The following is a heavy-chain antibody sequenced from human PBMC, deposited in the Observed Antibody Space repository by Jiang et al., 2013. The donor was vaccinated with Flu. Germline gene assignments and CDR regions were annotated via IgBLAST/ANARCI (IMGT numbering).Heavy chain of an antibody. D-gene: IGHD5-24*01. CDR2: IDPSDSYT. J-gene: IGHJ4*02. Sequence: GAEVKKPGESLKISCKGSGYSFTSYWIGWVRQMPGKGLEWMGRIDPSDSYTNYSPSFQGHVTISADKSISTAYLQWSSLKASDTAMYYCVRSFFSWPTAKRDGYNYWGQGTLVTVSS. CDR1: GYSFTSYW. V-gene: IGHV5-10-1*01. CDR3: VRSFFSWPTAKRDGYNY.